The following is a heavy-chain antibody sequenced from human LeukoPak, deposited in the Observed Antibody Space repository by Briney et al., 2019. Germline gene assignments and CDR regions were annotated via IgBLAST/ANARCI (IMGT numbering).Heavy chain of an antibody. CDR3: ARVTGYMIEDYFDY. V-gene: IGHV4-59*01. CDR1: GGSFSSYY. Sequence: SETLSLTCGVYGGSFSSYYWSWIRQPPGKGLEWIGYIYYSGSTNYNPSLKSRVTISVDTSKNQFSLRLSSVTAADTAVYYCARVTGYMIEDYFDYWGQGTLVTVSS. CDR2: IYYSGST. J-gene: IGHJ4*02. D-gene: IGHD3-22*01.